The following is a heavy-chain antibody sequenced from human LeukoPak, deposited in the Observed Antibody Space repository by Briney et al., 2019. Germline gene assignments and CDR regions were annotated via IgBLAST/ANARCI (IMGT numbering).Heavy chain of an antibody. CDR3: ATETPQLSWFGGPPSVVAFDI. J-gene: IGHJ3*02. D-gene: IGHD3-10*01. V-gene: IGHV1-69-2*01. Sequence: GASVKVSCKASGYTFTDYYMHWVQQAPGKGLEWMGRVDPEDGETIYAEKFQGRVTITADTSTDTAYMELSSLRSEDTAVYYCATETPQLSWFGGPPSVVAFDIWGQGTMVTVSS. CDR1: GYTFTDYY. CDR2: VDPEDGET.